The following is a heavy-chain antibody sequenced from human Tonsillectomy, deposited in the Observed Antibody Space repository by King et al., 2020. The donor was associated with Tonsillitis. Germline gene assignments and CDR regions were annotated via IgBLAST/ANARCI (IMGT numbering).Heavy chain of an antibody. V-gene: IGHV3-30*18. D-gene: IGHD1-26*01. CDR3: AKAFRWELLPSSPDAFDI. CDR1: GFTFSSYG. CDR2: IYYDVRDK. J-gene: IGHJ3*02. Sequence: VQLVESGGGGVQPGTSLILSCAASGFTFSSYGIHWVRQAPGKGLACVAVIYYDVRDKYYASSVKGRFTISIDNSKNTGYLQTNSLRAEDTAVYYCAKAFRWELLPSSPDAFDIWGQGTMVTVSS.